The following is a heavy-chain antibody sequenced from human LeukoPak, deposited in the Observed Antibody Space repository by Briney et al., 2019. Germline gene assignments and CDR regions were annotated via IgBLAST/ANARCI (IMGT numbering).Heavy chain of an antibody. V-gene: IGHV4-59*08. CDR3: AKWGVVTAFDY. Sequence: SETLSLTCTVSGGSISSYYWSWIRQPPGKGLEWIGYIFYSGTTNYSPSLKSRVTISVDTSKYQFSLKLNSVTAADTAVYYCAKWGVVTAFDYWGQGTLVTVSS. D-gene: IGHD2-21*02. CDR2: IFYSGTT. CDR1: GGSISSYY. J-gene: IGHJ4*02.